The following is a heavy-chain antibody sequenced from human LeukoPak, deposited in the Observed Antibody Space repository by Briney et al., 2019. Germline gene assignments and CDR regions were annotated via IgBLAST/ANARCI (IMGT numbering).Heavy chain of an antibody. V-gene: IGHV5-51*01. J-gene: IGHJ4*02. CDR1: GCSFMSYW. D-gene: IGHD3-22*01. CDR3: ARQGNYYDSSY. Sequence: LQISGMGSGCSFMSYWIGWAGHLPGKGLEGMGIIYIGDSDTRYSPSFQGQLSISADKSISTAYLQWSSLKASDTAMHYWARQGNYYDSSYWGQGTLVTVSS. CDR2: IYIGDSDT.